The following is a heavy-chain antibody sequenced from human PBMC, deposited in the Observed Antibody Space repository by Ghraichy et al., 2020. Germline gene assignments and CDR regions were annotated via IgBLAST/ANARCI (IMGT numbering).Heavy chain of an antibody. V-gene: IGHV3-7*03. D-gene: IGHD1-26*01. CDR3: ARDVSGNLDY. CDR2: IKQDGSEK. CDR1: GFIFTTYW. J-gene: IGHJ4*02. Sequence: GGSLRHSCATSGFIFTTYWMAWVRQAPGKGLEWVANIKQDGSEKHYVDSVKGRFSISRDDAKNSLYLQMNSLRAEDTALYYCARDVSGNLDYWGQGTLVTVSS.